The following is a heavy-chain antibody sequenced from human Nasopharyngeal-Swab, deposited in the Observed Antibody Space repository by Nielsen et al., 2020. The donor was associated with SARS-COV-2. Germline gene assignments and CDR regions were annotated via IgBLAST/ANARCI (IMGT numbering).Heavy chain of an antibody. CDR3: ARGTVSVAAAFDI. D-gene: IGHD4-23*01. CDR1: GFTVSSNY. J-gene: IGHJ3*02. CDR2: IYSGGST. V-gene: IGHV3-53*01. Sequence: GGSLRLSCAASGFTVSSNYMSWVRQAPGKGLEWVSVIYSGGSTYYADSVKGRFTISRDNSKNTLYLQMNSLRAEDTAVYYCARGTVSVAAAFDIWGQGIMVTVSS.